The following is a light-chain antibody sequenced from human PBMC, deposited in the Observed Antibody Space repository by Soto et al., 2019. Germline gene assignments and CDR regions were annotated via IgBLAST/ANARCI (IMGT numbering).Light chain of an antibody. CDR3: SSYTGGNPSYV. Sequence: QSALTQPPSASGSPGQSVTISCSGTTSDIGAYNYVSWYQRQHPGKPPKLIIFEVTIRPSGVSDRFSGSKSGNTASLTVSGLQAEDEADYYCSSYTGGNPSYVFGTGTKLTVL. V-gene: IGLV2-8*01. J-gene: IGLJ1*01. CDR1: TSDIGAYNY. CDR2: EVT.